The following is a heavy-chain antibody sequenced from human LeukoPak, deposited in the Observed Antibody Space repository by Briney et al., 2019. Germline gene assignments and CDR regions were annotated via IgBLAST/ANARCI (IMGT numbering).Heavy chain of an antibody. J-gene: IGHJ4*02. CDR3: AREGYCSSTSCYREFDY. D-gene: IGHD2-2*01. CDR1: GFTFSSYA. Sequence: GGSLRLSCAASGFTFSSYAMSWVRQAPGKGLEWVSAISGSGGSTYYADSVEGGFTISRDNSKNTLYLQMNSLRAEDTAVYYCAREGYCSSTSCYREFDYWGQGTLVTVSS. CDR2: ISGSGGST. V-gene: IGHV3-23*01.